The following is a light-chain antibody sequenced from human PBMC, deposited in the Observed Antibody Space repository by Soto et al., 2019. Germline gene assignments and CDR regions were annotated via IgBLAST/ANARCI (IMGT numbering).Light chain of an antibody. J-gene: IGLJ1*01. CDR1: RSDVGGYKY. Sequence: VLTQPASVSGSPGQSITISCTGTRSDVGGYKYVSWYQQHPGKAPKLMIYEVSNRPSGVSNRFSGSKSGNTASLTISGLQAEDEADYYCSSYTSSSTLYVFGTGTKVTVL. CDR2: EVS. V-gene: IGLV2-14*01. CDR3: SSYTSSSTLYV.